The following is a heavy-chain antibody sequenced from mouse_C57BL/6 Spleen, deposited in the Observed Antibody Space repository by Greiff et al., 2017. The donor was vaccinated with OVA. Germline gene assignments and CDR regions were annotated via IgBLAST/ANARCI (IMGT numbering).Heavy chain of an antibody. D-gene: IGHD1-1*01. V-gene: IGHV1-75*01. J-gene: IGHJ4*01. CDR1: GYTFTDYY. CDR3: ARSVALYGSSYNYAMDY. Sequence: QVQLQQSGPELVKPGASVKISCKASGYTFTDYYINWVKQRPGQGLEWIGWIFPGSGSTYYNEKFKGKATLTVDKSSSTAYMLLSSLTSEDSAVYFCARSVALYGSSYNYAMDYWGQGTSVTVSS. CDR2: IFPGSGST.